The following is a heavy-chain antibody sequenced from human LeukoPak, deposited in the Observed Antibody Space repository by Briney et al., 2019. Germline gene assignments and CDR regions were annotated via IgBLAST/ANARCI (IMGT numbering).Heavy chain of an antibody. CDR1: GYSFTDKY. CDR3: ARAGGRSWFDP. CDR2: INPNSGGT. V-gene: IGHV1-2*02. Sequence: ASVKVSCKASGYSFTDKYMHWVRQAPGQGLEWMGWINPNSGGTNYAQKFQGRVTMTTDTSMSTAYMELSRLTSDDTAVYYCARAGGRSWFDPWGQEPWSPSPQ. J-gene: IGHJ5*02.